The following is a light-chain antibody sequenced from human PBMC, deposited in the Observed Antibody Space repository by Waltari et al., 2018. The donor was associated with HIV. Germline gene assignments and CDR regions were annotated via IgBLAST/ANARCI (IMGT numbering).Light chain of an antibody. CDR3: YSRDSSGNSWV. Sequence: SYELTQPPSVSVSPGQTARITCSGDALPKIYAYWYQQKSGQAPVLVIYEDSKRPSGIPERFSGSSSGTMATLTISGAQVEDEADYYCYSRDSSGNSWVFGGGTKLTVL. V-gene: IGLV3-10*01. CDR1: ALPKIY. CDR2: EDS. J-gene: IGLJ3*02.